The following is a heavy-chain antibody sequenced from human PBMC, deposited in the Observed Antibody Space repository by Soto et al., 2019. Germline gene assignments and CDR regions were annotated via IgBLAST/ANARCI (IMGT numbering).Heavy chain of an antibody. J-gene: IGHJ3*02. D-gene: IGHD4-17*01. CDR3: AKATTVTLFDI. CDR1: GYTFTNYA. CDR2: INAGNGNT. Sequence: QVQLVQSGAEVKKPGASVKVSCKASGYTFTNYAIHWVRQAPGQRLEWMGWINAGNGNTKYSQKFQGRVTITRDTSASTAYMELSSLRSEDTAVYYCAKATTVTLFDIWGQGTMVTVSS. V-gene: IGHV1-3*01.